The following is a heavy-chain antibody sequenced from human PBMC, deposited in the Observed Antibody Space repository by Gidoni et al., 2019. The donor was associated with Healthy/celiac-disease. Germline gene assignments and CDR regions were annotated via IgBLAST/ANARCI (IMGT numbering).Heavy chain of an antibody. V-gene: IGHV4-59*01. CDR1: GGSISSCY. Sequence: QVQLQESGPGLVKPSETLSLTCTVSGGSISSCYWSWIRQPPGKGLEWIGYIYYSGSTNYNPSLRSRVTISVDTSKNQFSLKLSSVTAADTAVYYCARVGYCTGGVCSTWGYYFDYWGQGTLVTVSS. J-gene: IGHJ4*02. CDR3: ARVGYCTGGVCSTWGYYFDY. D-gene: IGHD2-8*02. CDR2: IYYSGST.